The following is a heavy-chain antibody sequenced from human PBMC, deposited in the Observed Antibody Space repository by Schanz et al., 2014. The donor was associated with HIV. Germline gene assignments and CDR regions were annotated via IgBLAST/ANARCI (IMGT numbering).Heavy chain of an antibody. D-gene: IGHD2-15*01. CDR2: ISWNSGRV. CDR1: GIKFDNFA. V-gene: IGHV3-9*01. Sequence: EVQLVESGGGLAQPGRSLRLSCTASGIKFDNFAMHWVRRPPGKGLEWVAGISWNSGRVGYVDSVKGRFIISRDNAKKSLYLQMNSLRAEDTALYYCAKPYCSGGSCPALPAGGMDVWGQGTTVTVSS. J-gene: IGHJ6*02. CDR3: AKPYCSGGSCPALPAGGMDV.